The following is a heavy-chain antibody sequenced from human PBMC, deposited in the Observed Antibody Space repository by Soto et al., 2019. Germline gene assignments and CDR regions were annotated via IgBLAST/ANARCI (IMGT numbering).Heavy chain of an antibody. CDR3: AHSKYYGSGSPRYFDL. Sequence: QITLKESGPTLVKPTQTLTLTCTFSGFSLSTSGVGVGWIRQPPGKALEWLALIYWDDDKRYSPSLKSRLTITKDTSKNQVVLTMTNMDPVDTATYYCAHSKYYGSGSPRYFDLWGRGTLVTVSS. J-gene: IGHJ2*01. CDR2: IYWDDDK. D-gene: IGHD3-10*01. CDR1: GFSLSTSGVG. V-gene: IGHV2-5*02.